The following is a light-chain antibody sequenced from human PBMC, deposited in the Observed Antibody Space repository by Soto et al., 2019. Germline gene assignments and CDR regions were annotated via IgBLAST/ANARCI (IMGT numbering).Light chain of an antibody. CDR1: QSVSSSY. CDR2: GAS. V-gene: IGKV3-20*01. Sequence: EIVLTQSPWTLSLSPGERATLSCRASQSVSSSYLAWYQQKPGQAPRLVLYGASSRATGIPDRFSGSGSGTDFTLTISRLEPEDFAVYYCQQYGSSPLWTFGQGTKVDIK. CDR3: QQYGSSPLWT. J-gene: IGKJ1*01.